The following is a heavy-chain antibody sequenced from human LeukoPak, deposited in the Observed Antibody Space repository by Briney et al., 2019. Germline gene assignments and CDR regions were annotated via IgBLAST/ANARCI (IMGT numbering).Heavy chain of an antibody. V-gene: IGHV3-21*01. CDR3: ARHVVAVGFDY. Sequence: GGSLRLSCAASGFTVSNYTINWVRQPPGKGLEWVSSISRRSTYIYYADSVKGRFTISKDNAKNSLYLQMDSLRAEDTAVYYCARHVVAVGFDYWGQGTLVTVSS. CDR1: GFTVSNYT. J-gene: IGHJ4*02. CDR2: ISRRSTYI. D-gene: IGHD3-22*01.